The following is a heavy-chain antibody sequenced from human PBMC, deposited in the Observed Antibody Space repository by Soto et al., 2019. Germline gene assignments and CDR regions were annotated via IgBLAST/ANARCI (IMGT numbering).Heavy chain of an antibody. J-gene: IGHJ4*02. CDR1: GGTFSSYA. D-gene: IGHD6-19*01. CDR2: IIPIFGTA. V-gene: IGHV1-69*13. Sequence: ASVKVSCKASGGTFSSYAISWVRQAPGQGLEWMGGIIPIFGTANYAQKFQGRVTITADESTSTAYMELSSLRSEDTAVYYCAGLYSSGPHPLNCWGQGTLVTVSS. CDR3: AGLYSSGPHPLNC.